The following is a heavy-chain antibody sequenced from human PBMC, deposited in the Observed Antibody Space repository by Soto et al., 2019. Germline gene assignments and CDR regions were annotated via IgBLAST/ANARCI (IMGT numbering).Heavy chain of an antibody. CDR2: ITSSSTDI. CDR3: ARFDSSSWYGCAY. CDR1: GFTFSGYT. Sequence: EVQLVVSGGDLVQPGGSLRLSCAASGFTFSGYTMTWVRQAPGKGLEWISYITSSSTDIYYADSVKGRFTVSRDNAKNALYLQMHRLRDEDTAVYYCARFDSSSWYGCAYWGQGTLVTVSS. V-gene: IGHV3-48*02. D-gene: IGHD6-13*01. J-gene: IGHJ4*02.